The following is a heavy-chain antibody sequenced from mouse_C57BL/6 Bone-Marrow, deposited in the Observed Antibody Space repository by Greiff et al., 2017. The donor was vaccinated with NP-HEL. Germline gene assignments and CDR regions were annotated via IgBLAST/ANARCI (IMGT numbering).Heavy chain of an antibody. D-gene: IGHD1-1*01. Sequence: EASGVDFSRYWMSWVRRAPGKGLEWIGEINPDSSTINYAPSLKDKFIISRDNAKNTLYLQMSKVRSEDTALYYCARRITTVVYWYFDVWGTGTTVTVSS. CDR3: ARRITTVVYWYFDV. CDR2: INPDSSTI. V-gene: IGHV4-1*01. CDR1: GVDFSRYW. J-gene: IGHJ1*03.